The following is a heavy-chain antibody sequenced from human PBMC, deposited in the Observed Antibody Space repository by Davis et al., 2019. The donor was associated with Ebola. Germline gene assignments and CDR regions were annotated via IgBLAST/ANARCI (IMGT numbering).Heavy chain of an antibody. J-gene: IGHJ4*02. CDR2: INPHNGNT. CDR1: GYTFTSYG. V-gene: IGHV1-2*02. D-gene: IGHD1-26*01. CDR3: ARGSPGSLFDY. Sequence: ASVKVSCKASGYTFTSYGITWVRQAPGQGLEWMGWINPHNGNTNYAQKFQGRVTMTRDTSISTAYMELSRLRSDDTAVYYCARGSPGSLFDYWGQGTLVTVSS.